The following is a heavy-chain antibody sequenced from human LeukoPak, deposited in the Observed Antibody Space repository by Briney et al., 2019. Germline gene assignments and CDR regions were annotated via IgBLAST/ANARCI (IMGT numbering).Heavy chain of an antibody. J-gene: IGHJ4*02. CDR1: GGSISSYY. V-gene: IGHV4-59*01. CDR2: IYYSGST. Sequence: PSETLSLICTVSGGSISSYYWSWIRQPPGKGLEWIGYIYYSGSTNYNPSLKSRVTISVDTSKNQFSLKLSSVTAADTAVYYCARTPRGSGSYFDYWGQGTLVTVSS. D-gene: IGHD1-26*01. CDR3: ARTPRGSGSYFDY.